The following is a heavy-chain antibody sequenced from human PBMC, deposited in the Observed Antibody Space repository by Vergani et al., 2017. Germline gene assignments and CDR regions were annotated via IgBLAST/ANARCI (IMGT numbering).Heavy chain of an antibody. V-gene: IGHV4-30-4*08. CDR2: IYYSGST. CDR3: ARGRGYSYGPLDY. D-gene: IGHD5-18*01. Sequence: QVQLQESGPALVKPSQTLSLTCTVSGGSISSGDYYWSWIRQPPGKGLEWIGYIYYSGSTYYNPSLKSRVTISVDTSKNQFSLKLSSVTAADTAVYYCARGRGYSYGPLDYWGQGTLVTVSS. CDR1: GGSISSGDYY. J-gene: IGHJ4*02.